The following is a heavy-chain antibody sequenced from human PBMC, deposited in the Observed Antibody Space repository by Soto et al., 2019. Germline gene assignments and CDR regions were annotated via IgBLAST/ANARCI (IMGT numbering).Heavy chain of an antibody. CDR2: IYPGDSDT. D-gene: IGHD6-6*01. Sequence: GESLKISCKGSGYSFTSYWIGCVRQMPGKGLEWMVIIYPGDSDTRYSPSFQGQVTISADKSISTAYLQWSSLKASDTAMYYCARLLSIAARRYFDYWGQGTLVTVSS. CDR1: GYSFTSYW. V-gene: IGHV5-51*01. CDR3: ARLLSIAARRYFDY. J-gene: IGHJ4*02.